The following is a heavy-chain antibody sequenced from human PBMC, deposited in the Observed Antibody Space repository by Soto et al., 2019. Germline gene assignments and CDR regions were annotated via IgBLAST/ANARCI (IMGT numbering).Heavy chain of an antibody. CDR1: GFTFSSYA. CDR2: ISYDGSNK. Sequence: SGGSLRLSCAASGFTFSSYAMHWVRQAPGKGLEWVAVISYDGSNKYYADSVKGRFTISRDNSKNTLYLQMNSLRAEDTAVYYCARESKTAAFDYWGQGTLVTVSS. V-gene: IGHV3-30-3*01. CDR3: ARESKTAAFDY. J-gene: IGHJ4*02. D-gene: IGHD2-21*02.